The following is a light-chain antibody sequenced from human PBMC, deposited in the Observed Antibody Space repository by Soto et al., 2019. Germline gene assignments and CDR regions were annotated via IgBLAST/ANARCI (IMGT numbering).Light chain of an antibody. CDR3: QQRASWPPSLT. CDR1: QSIGTY. J-gene: IGKJ4*01. CDR2: DAS. V-gene: IGKV3-11*01. Sequence: EIVLTQSPATVSLSPGEIATLYCRASQSIGTYLAWYQQKPGLAPRLLFYDASKRATGIPARFSGSGSGTDFTLTISSLEPEDFAVYYCQQRASWPPSLTFGGGTKVDIK.